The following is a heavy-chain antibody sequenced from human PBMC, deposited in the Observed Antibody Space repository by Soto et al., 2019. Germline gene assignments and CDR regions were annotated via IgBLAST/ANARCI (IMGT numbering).Heavy chain of an antibody. CDR3: ARGPKSYSSLGLDY. CDR1: GGSFSGYY. Sequence: PSETLSLTCVVYGGSFSGYYWSWIRQPPGKGLEWIGEINHSGSTNYNPSLKSRVTISVDTSKNQFSLKLSSVTAADTAVYYCARGPKSYSSLGLDYWGQGTRVTVSS. CDR2: INHSGST. J-gene: IGHJ4*02. V-gene: IGHV4-34*01. D-gene: IGHD6-6*01.